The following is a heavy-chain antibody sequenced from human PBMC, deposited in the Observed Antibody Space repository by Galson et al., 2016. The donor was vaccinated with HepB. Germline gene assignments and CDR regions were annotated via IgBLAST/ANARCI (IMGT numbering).Heavy chain of an antibody. J-gene: IGHJ6*02. V-gene: IGHV3-13*01. CDR2: IDAAGAT. Sequence: SLRLSCAASGFSFKNYDMHWVRQTTGKGLEWVSAIDAAGATYYLGSVKGRFAISRENAKNSLYLQMNSLRAEDTAIHYCARAYYDFVYGMDVWGQGTTVTVSS. CDR3: ARAYYDFVYGMDV. CDR1: GFSFKNYD. D-gene: IGHD3-3*01.